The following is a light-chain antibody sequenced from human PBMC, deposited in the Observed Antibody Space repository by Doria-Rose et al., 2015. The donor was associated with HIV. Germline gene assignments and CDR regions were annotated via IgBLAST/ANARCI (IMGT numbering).Light chain of an antibody. CDR1: QGISND. Sequence: MTQSPSSLSASVGDRVTITCRARQGISNDLGWYQQKPGKAPNLLIYAASSLQSGVPSRFSGSGSGTDFTLTISSLQPEDFATYYCLQDYNYPYTFGQGTKLEIK. J-gene: IGKJ2*01. CDR2: AAS. CDR3: LQDYNYPYT. V-gene: IGKV1-6*01.